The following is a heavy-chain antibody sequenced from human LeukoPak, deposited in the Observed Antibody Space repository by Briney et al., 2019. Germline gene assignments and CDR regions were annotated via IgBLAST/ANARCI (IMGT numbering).Heavy chain of an antibody. CDR2: IWYDRSNE. D-gene: IGHD5-18*01. CDR1: GFTFSSYG. Sequence: GGSLRLSCAASGFTFSSYGMHWVRQAPGKGLEWVAVIWYDRSNEYYADSVKGRFTISRDNSKNTLYLQMNSLRVEDTAVYYRAKGGFVDTAMVMDYWGQGTLVTVSS. J-gene: IGHJ4*02. CDR3: AKGGFVDTAMVMDY. V-gene: IGHV3-33*06.